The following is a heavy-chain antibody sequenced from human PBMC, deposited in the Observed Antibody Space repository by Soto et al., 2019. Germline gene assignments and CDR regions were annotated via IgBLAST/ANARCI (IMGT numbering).Heavy chain of an antibody. D-gene: IGHD6-6*01. V-gene: IGHV3-53*01. CDR3: ASRSIAARPLDY. Sequence: GGSLRLSCAASGFTVSSNYMSWVRQAPGKGLEWVSVIYSGGSTYYADSVKGRFTISRDNSKNTLYLQMNSLRAEDTAVYYCASRSIAARPLDYWGQGTLVTVPS. CDR1: GFTVSSNY. J-gene: IGHJ4*02. CDR2: IYSGGST.